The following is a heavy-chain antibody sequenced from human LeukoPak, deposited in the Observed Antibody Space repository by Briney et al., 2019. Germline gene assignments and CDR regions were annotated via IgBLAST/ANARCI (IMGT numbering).Heavy chain of an antibody. V-gene: IGHV7-4-1*02. J-gene: IGHJ5*02. CDR3: ARSGAARRLRPYNWFDP. CDR2: INTNTGNP. D-gene: IGHD6-6*01. CDR1: GYTFTSYA. Sequence: ASVTVSCKASGYTFTSYAMNWVRQAPGQGLEWMGWINTNTGNPMYAQGFTGRFVFSLDTSVSTAYLQISSLKAEDTAVYYCARSGAARRLRPYNWFDPWGQGTLVTVSS.